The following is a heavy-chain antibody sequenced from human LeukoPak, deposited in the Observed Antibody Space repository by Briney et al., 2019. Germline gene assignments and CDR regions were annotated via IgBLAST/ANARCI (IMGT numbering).Heavy chain of an antibody. CDR1: GYTFTGYY. V-gene: IGHV1-2*02. Sequence: ASVKVSCKASGYTFTGYYMHWVRQAPGQGLEWMGWINPNSGGTNYAQKFQGRVTMARDTSISTAYMELSRLRSDDTAVYYCARDQVIIMESGPYFDYWGQGTLVTVSS. D-gene: IGHD3-9*01. J-gene: IGHJ4*02. CDR2: INPNSGGT. CDR3: ARDQVIIMESGPYFDY.